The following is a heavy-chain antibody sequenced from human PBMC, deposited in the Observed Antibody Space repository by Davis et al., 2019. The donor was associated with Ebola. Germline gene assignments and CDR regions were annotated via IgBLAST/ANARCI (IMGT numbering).Heavy chain of an antibody. D-gene: IGHD5-12*01. CDR2: ISGSGGST. J-gene: IGHJ3*02. V-gene: IGHV3-23*01. CDR1: GFTFSSYA. CDR3: AKDNALRGAFHI. Sequence: GESLKISCAASGFTFSSYAMSWVRQAPGKGLEWVSAISGSGGSTYYADSVKGRFTISRDNSKNTLYLQMNSLRAEDTAVYYCAKDNALRGAFHIWGQGTMVTVSS.